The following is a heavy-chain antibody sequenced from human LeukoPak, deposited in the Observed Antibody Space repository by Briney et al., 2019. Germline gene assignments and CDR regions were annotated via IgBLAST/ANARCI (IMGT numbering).Heavy chain of an antibody. V-gene: IGHV1-2*02. J-gene: IGHJ4*02. D-gene: IGHD2-2*01. CDR2: INPYSGGT. CDR1: GYSFTGYY. Sequence: ASVKVSCKASGYSFTGYYMHWVRQAPGQGLEWMGWINPYSGGTNYAQKFQGRVTMTRDTSISTAYMELSRLRSDDTAVYYCVRDRTKYCSSTSCPLDYWGQGTLVAVSS. CDR3: VRDRTKYCSSTSCPLDY.